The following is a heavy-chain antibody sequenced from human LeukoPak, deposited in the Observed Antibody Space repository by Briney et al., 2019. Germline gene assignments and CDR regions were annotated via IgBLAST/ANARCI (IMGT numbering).Heavy chain of an antibody. CDR2: INHSGST. Sequence: ETLSLTCAVYGGSFSGYYWSWIRQPPGKGLEWIGEINHSGSTNYNPSLKSRVTISVDTSKNQFSLKLSSVTAADTAVYYCARGTPRGITMVRGVVPFDYWGQGTLVTVSS. D-gene: IGHD3-10*01. CDR3: ARGTPRGITMVRGVVPFDY. V-gene: IGHV4-34*01. J-gene: IGHJ4*02. CDR1: GGSFSGYY.